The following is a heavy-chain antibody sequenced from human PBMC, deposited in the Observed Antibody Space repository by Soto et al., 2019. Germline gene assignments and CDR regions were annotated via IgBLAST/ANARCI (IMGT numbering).Heavy chain of an antibody. CDR2: IIPIFGTA. CDR1: GGTFSSYA. V-gene: IGHV1-69*13. D-gene: IGHD6-6*01. J-gene: IGHJ4*02. CDR3: ARETSIAARPRFDY. Sequence: ASVKVSCKASGGTFSSYAISWVRQAPGQGLEWMGGIIPIFGTANYAQKFQGRVTITADESTSTAYMELSSLRSEDTAVYYCARETSIAARPRFDYWGQGTLVTVSS.